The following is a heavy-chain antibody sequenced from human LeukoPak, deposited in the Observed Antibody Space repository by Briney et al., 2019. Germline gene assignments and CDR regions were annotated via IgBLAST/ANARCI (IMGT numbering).Heavy chain of an antibody. CDR3: ARVGDSSSYNYADFGY. CDR2: IKPDGSQK. J-gene: IGHJ4*02. V-gene: IGHV3-7*01. Sequence: PGGSLRLSCAASGFTFSTYWMSWVRQAPGKGLEWVANIKPDGSQKYYVDSVKGRFTISRDTAKNSLYLQMNNLRAEDTAMYYCARVGDSSSYNYADFGYWGQGTLVTVSS. CDR1: GFTFSTYW. D-gene: IGHD3-22*01.